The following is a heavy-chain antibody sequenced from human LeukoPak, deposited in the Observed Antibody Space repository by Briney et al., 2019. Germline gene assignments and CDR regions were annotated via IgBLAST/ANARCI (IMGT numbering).Heavy chain of an antibody. V-gene: IGHV3-33*08. CDR1: GFTFSSYA. Sequence: QSGGSLRLSCAASGFTFSSYAVSWVRQTPGKGLEWVAVIWYDGSNKYYADSVKGRFTISRDNSKNTLYLQMNSLRAEDTAVYYCARDRDGSAFDYWGQGTLVTVSS. D-gene: IGHD5-12*01. J-gene: IGHJ4*02. CDR3: ARDRDGSAFDY. CDR2: IWYDGSNK.